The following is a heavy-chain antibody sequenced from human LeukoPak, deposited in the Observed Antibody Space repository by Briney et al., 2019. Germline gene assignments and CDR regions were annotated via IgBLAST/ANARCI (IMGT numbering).Heavy chain of an antibody. CDR3: AKDRGSYDDY. D-gene: IGHD1-26*01. Sequence: GGSLRLSCAASGFTFSSYAMSWVRQAPGKGLEWVSAISGSGGSTYYADSVKGRFTISRDNSKNTLYLQMNSLRAKNTAVYYCAKDRGSYDDYWGQGTLVTVSS. V-gene: IGHV3-23*01. CDR2: ISGSGGST. J-gene: IGHJ4*02. CDR1: GFTFSSYA.